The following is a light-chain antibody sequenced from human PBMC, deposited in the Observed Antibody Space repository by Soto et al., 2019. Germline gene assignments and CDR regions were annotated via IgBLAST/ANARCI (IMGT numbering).Light chain of an antibody. CDR3: QQSYSSPVN. CDR2: GSS. Sequence: AIQMTQSPSSLSSSVLERFTISCRASQGIGNALGWYQQKPGKPPKVLISGSSNLQSGVPSRFSGSGSGTDFTLTISSLQPEDFATYYCQQSYSSPVNFGGGTKVDIK. J-gene: IGKJ4*01. CDR1: QGIGNA. V-gene: IGKV1-6*01.